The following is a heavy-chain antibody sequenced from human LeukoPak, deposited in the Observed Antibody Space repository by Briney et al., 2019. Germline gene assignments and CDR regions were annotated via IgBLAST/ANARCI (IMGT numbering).Heavy chain of an antibody. Sequence: SVKVSCKASGGTFSSYAISWVRQAPGQGLEWMGRIIPIFGTANYAQKFQGRVTITTDESTSTAYMELSSLRSEHTAVYYCARGYSYGYGLDYWGQGTLVTVSS. D-gene: IGHD5-18*01. CDR1: GGTFSSYA. J-gene: IGHJ4*02. V-gene: IGHV1-69*05. CDR2: IIPIFGTA. CDR3: ARGYSYGYGLDY.